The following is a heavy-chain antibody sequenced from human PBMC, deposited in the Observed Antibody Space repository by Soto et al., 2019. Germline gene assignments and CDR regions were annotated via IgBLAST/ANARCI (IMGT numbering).Heavy chain of an antibody. D-gene: IGHD3-9*01. CDR3: ARDDILTGYPGYYGMDV. CDR2: INPNSGGT. Sequence: ASVKVSCKASGYTFTGYYMHWVRQAPGQGLEWMGWINPNSGGTNYAQKFQGRVTMTRDTSISTAYMELSRLRSDDTAVYYCARDDILTGYPGYYGMDVWGQGTTVTVSS. J-gene: IGHJ6*02. CDR1: GYTFTGYY. V-gene: IGHV1-2*02.